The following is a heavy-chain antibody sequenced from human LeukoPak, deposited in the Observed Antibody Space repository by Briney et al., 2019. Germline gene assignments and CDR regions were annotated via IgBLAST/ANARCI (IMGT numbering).Heavy chain of an antibody. CDR3: ARASPGYCSGGSCFGGIDAFDI. V-gene: IGHV1-69*05. CDR2: IIPIFGTA. Sequence: SVKVSCKASGGTFSSYAISWVRQAPGQGLEWMGGIIPIFGTANYAQKFQGRVTITTDESTSTAYMELSSLRSEDTAVYYCARASPGYCSGGSCFGGIDAFDIWGQGTMVTVSS. J-gene: IGHJ3*02. D-gene: IGHD2-15*01. CDR1: GGTFSSYA.